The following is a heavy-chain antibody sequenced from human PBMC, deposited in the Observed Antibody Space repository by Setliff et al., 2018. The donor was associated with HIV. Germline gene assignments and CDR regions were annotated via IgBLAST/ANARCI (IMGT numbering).Heavy chain of an antibody. CDR3: ARMRLDGGYSYDY. D-gene: IGHD5-12*01. J-gene: IGHJ4*02. CDR1: GGSISSGSYY. Sequence: KLSETLSLTCTVSGGSISSGSYYWSWIRQPAGKGLDWVGHIFTSGSTNYNPSLKSRVTISVDTSKNLFSLKLSSVTAADTGVYYCARMRLDGGYSYDYWGQGTLVTVSS. CDR2: IFTSGST. V-gene: IGHV4-61*09.